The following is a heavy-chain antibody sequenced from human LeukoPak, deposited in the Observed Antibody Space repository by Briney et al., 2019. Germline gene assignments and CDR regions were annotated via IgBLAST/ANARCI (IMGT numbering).Heavy chain of an antibody. V-gene: IGHV1-69*06. CDR1: GGTFSSYA. CDR2: IIPIFGTA. D-gene: IGHD2-2*01. CDR3: ATSPSDIVVVPDREPYYYGMDV. J-gene: IGHJ6*04. Sequence: SVKVSCKASGGTFSSYAISWVRQAPGQGLEWMGGIIPIFGTANYAQKFQGRVTITADKSTSTAYMELSSLRSEDTAVYYCATSPSDIVVVPDREPYYYGMDVWGKGTTVTVSS.